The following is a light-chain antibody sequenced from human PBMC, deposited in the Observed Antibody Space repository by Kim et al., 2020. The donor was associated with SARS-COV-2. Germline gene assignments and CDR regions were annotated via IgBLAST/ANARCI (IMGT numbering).Light chain of an antibody. V-gene: IGKV3-20*01. Sequence: GEIATLSCRASQSIISNSLAWYQQKPGHAPRLLIYAASRRATGIPARFSGSGSGTDFTLTINRLEPEDYAVYYCQQYDSSPPRYTFGQGTKLEI. CDR3: QQYDSSPPRYT. J-gene: IGKJ2*01. CDR2: AAS. CDR1: QSIISNS.